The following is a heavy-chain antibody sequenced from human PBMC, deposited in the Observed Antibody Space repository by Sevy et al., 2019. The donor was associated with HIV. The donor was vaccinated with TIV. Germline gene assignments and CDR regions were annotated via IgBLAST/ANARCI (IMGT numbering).Heavy chain of an antibody. D-gene: IGHD3-22*01. J-gene: IGHJ4*02. CDR2: FDPEDGER. Sequence: ASVKVSCKAFGHTLTDLSMHWVRQAPGKGFEWIGRFDPEDGERIYAQKFQGRVTMTEDTSKDTAYMELSSLRSEDTAVYYCSATREYYSDSYGYFDYWGQGTLVTVSS. CDR1: GHTLTDLS. V-gene: IGHV1-24*01. CDR3: SATREYYSDSYGYFDY.